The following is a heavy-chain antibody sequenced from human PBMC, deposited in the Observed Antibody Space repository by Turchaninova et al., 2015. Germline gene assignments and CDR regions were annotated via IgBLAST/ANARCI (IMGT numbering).Heavy chain of an antibody. CDR1: GCAFSGYY. D-gene: IGHD4-17*01. CDR3: ARRTTVTTSYYYYYLDV. J-gene: IGHJ6*03. CDR2: INHRGST. V-gene: IGHV4-34*01. Sequence: QVQLQQWGAGLLKPSEPLPLTCGVYGCAFSGYYWSWIRPPPGKGLEGIGEINHRGSTNYNPSLKSRVTISVDTSKNQFSLNLSSVTAADTAVYYCARRTTVTTSYYYYYLDVWGKGTTVTVSS.